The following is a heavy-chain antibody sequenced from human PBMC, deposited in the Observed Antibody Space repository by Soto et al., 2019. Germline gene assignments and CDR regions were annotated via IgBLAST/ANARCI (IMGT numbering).Heavy chain of an antibody. J-gene: IGHJ4*02. V-gene: IGHV3-9*01. D-gene: IGHD2-15*01. Sequence: EVQLVESGGGLVQPGRSLRLSCAASGFTFDDYAMHWVRQAPGKGLEWVSGISWNSGSIGYADSVKGRFNIARDNAKNALYRQMNSLRADDTALYYCAKDFESVCSCGSCSDYWGQGPLVVVSS. CDR2: ISWNSGSI. CDR3: AKDFESVCSCGSCSDY. CDR1: GFTFDDYA.